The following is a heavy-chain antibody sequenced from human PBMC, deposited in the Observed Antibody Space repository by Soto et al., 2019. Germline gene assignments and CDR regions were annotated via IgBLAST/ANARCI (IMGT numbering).Heavy chain of an antibody. V-gene: IGHV3-13*04. CDR2: IGTAGDT. Sequence: GGSLRLSCTGSGFTFGTYDMHWVRQATGKGLEWVSTIGTAGDTYYPGSVKGRFTISRENAKNSVYLQVNSLRAADTAVYYCARRSAGTIFDYWGQGTLVTVSS. CDR3: ARRSAGTIFDY. J-gene: IGHJ4*02. CDR1: GFTFGTYD. D-gene: IGHD1-26*01.